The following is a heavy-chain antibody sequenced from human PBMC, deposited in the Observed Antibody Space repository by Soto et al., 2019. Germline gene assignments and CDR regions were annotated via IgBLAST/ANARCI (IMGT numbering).Heavy chain of an antibody. J-gene: IGHJ4*02. D-gene: IGHD6-19*01. Sequence: QVQLVESGGGVVQPGRSLRLSCAASGFTFSSYAMHWVRQAPGEGLEWVAVISYDGSNKYYADSVKGRFTISRDNSKNTLYLQMNSLRAEDTAVYYCARDRRSSGAYYFDYWGQGTLVTVSS. CDR1: GFTFSSYA. V-gene: IGHV3-30-3*01. CDR2: ISYDGSNK. CDR3: ARDRRSSGAYYFDY.